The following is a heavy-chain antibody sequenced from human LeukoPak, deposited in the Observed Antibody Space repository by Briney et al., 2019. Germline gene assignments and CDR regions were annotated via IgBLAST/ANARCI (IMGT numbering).Heavy chain of an antibody. CDR3: ARESRGYGAGTFDY. J-gene: IGHJ4*02. Sequence: ASEKVSCKASGYTFTSCGIIWLRPAPGQGLEGMEWISAYNGNTNYAQKLHGRVTMTTAPSTSTAYMELRSLRSDDTAVYYCARESRGYGAGTFDYWGQGTLVTVSS. CDR2: ISAYNGNT. V-gene: IGHV1-18*01. CDR1: GYTFTSCG. D-gene: IGHD6-19*01.